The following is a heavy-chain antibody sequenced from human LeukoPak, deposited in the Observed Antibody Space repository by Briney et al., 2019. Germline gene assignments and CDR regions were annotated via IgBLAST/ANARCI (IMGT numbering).Heavy chain of an antibody. CDR2: ISYSSSDV. D-gene: IGHD3-3*01. CDR3: ARDLIDFWSGYYYYFDY. CDR1: GSAFSSAT. Sequence: AGSMRLSCAAPGSAFSSATKNGVRQAPGRTVERVSAISYSSSDVYYADAVNGRFTISRDNAKNSLYLQINSLRAEDTAVYYCARDLIDFWSGYYYYFDYWGQGTLVTVSS. V-gene: IGHV3-21*01. J-gene: IGHJ4*02.